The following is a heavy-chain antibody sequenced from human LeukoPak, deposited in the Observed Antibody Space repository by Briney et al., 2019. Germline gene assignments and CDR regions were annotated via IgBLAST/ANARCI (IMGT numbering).Heavy chain of an antibody. CDR1: GFTFSSYS. J-gene: IGHJ4*02. D-gene: IGHD3-3*01. Sequence: GGSLRLSCAASGFTFSSYSMNWVRQAPGKGLEWVSSISSSSSYIYYADSVKGRFTISRDNAKNSLYLQMNSLRAEDTAVYYCATYYDFWSGYSPPFDYWGQGTLDTVSS. V-gene: IGHV3-21*01. CDR2: ISSSSSYI. CDR3: ATYYDFWSGYSPPFDY.